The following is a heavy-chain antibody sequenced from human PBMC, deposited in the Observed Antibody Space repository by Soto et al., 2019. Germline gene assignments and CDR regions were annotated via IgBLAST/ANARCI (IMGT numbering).Heavy chain of an antibody. V-gene: IGHV1-18*01. J-gene: IGHJ4*02. D-gene: IGHD2-15*01. CDR3: ARDEGAKVVAERLFDH. CDR1: GYSFTTYA. Sequence: ASVKVSCKASGYSFTTYAISWVRQAPGQGLEWMGWISGYNGNTNSAKKFQGRVTLTTDTSTGTAYMELRSLRSDDTAVYYCARDEGAKVVAERLFDHWGQGTLVTVSS. CDR2: ISGYNGNT.